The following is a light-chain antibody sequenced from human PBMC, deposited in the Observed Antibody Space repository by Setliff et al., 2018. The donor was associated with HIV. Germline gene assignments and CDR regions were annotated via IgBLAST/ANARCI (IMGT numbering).Light chain of an antibody. CDR3: TSYTINTLYV. J-gene: IGLJ1*01. CDR1: SSDIGDYES. Sequence: QSVLTQPASVSGSPGQSITISCTGSSSDIGDYESVSWCQQHPGEVPKLMIYDVSHRPSGVSTRFSGSKSGDTASLTISGLQAEDEAHYYCTSYTINTLYVFGSGTKVTVL. CDR2: DVS. V-gene: IGLV2-14*03.